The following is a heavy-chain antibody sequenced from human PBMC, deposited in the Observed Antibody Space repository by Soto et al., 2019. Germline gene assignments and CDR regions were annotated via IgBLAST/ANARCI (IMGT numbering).Heavy chain of an antibody. D-gene: IGHD1-1*01. CDR2: IYPGDSDT. CDR3: ARSGYSWNTIIDY. J-gene: IGHJ4*02. Sequence: GESLKISCKGSGYSFTSYWIGWVRQMPGKGLEWMGIIYPGDSDTTYSPSFQGQVTISADKSISTAYLQWSSLKASDTAMYYCARSGYSWNTIIDYWGQGTLVTVSS. CDR1: GYSFTSYW. V-gene: IGHV5-51*01.